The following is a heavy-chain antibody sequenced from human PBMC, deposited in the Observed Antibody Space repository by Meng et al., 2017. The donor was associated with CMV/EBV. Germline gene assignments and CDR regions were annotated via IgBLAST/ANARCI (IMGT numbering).Heavy chain of an antibody. CDR2: ISWNSGSI. J-gene: IGHJ4*02. Sequence: SLKISCAASRFTFDDYAMHWVRQAPGKGLEWVSGISWNSGSIGYADSVKGRFTISRDNAKNSLYLQMNSLRAEDTALYYCAKDGVPTRAFDYWGQGTLVTVSS. CDR3: AKDGVPTRAFDY. V-gene: IGHV3-9*01. CDR1: RFTFDDYA. D-gene: IGHD2-8*01.